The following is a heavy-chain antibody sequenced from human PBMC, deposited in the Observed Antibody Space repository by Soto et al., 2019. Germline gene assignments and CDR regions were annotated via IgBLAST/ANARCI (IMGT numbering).Heavy chain of an antibody. CDR1: GFPFDDFA. Sequence: GGSLRLSCTGSGFPFDDFAINWVRQAPGKGLEWVGLIRNQSYRETTDYAAPVKGRFTISRDDSKNTLYLQMNSLKTEDTAVYYCTTEGDLWFGELYLDPWGQGTLFTVSS. D-gene: IGHD3-10*01. CDR2: IRNQSYRETT. CDR3: TTEGDLWFGELYLDP. J-gene: IGHJ5*02. V-gene: IGHV3-15*01.